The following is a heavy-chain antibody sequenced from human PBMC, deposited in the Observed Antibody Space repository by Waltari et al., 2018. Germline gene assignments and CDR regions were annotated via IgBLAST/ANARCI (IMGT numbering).Heavy chain of an antibody. CDR1: GFTFSIYA. J-gene: IGHJ4*02. CDR2: SRGSGGST. Sequence: EVQLVESGGGLVQPGGSLRLSCAASGFTFSIYAMSWVRQAPGKGLGWVSASRGSGGSTYYADSVKGRFTISRDNSKNTLYLQMNSLRAEDTAVYYCANRYGFSGFDYWGQGTLVTVSS. D-gene: IGHD5-18*01. CDR3: ANRYGFSGFDY. V-gene: IGHV3-23*04.